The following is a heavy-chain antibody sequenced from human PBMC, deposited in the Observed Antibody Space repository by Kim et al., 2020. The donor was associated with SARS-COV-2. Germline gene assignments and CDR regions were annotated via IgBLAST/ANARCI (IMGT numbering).Heavy chain of an antibody. V-gene: IGHV4-39*01. CDR3: ARQGGFGEIWFGEHYFDY. Sequence: SETLSLTCTVSGGSISSSSYYWGWIRQPPGKGLEWIGSIYYSGSTYYNPSLKSRVTISVDTSKNQFSLKLSSVTAADTAVYYCARQGGFGEIWFGEHYFDYWGQGTLVTVSS. D-gene: IGHD3-10*01. CDR2: IYYSGST. J-gene: IGHJ4*02. CDR1: GGSISSSSYY.